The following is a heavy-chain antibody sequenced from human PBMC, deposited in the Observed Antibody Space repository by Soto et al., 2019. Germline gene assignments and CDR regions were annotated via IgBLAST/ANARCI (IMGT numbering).Heavy chain of an antibody. CDR2: MLYTGTT. CDR1: SDSINSHY. CDR3: ARVSGFEYGYPQQIDS. J-gene: IGHJ4*02. V-gene: IGHV4-59*11. Sequence: QVRLQESGPGLVKPSETLSLICSVSSDSINSHYWSWVRQPPGKGLEWLGCMLYTGTTKYHRSLKGRISISGAASKSQFSLKLTSGTSADTAVYYCARVSGFEYGYPQQIDSWVQGSLVTVSS. D-gene: IGHD5-18*01.